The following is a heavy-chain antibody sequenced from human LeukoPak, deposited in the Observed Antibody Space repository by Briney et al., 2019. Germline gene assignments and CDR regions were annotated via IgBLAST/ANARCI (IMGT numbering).Heavy chain of an antibody. CDR3: ARSHRGIQLCLDY. CDR1: GFTFSSYG. Sequence: PGGSLRLSCAASGFTFSSYGMHWVRQAPGKGLEWVAVIWYDGSNKYYADSVKGRFTISRDNSKSTLYLQMNSLRAEDTAVYYCARSHRGIQLCLDYWGQGTLVTVSS. D-gene: IGHD5-18*01. J-gene: IGHJ4*02. V-gene: IGHV3-33*01. CDR2: IWYDGSNK.